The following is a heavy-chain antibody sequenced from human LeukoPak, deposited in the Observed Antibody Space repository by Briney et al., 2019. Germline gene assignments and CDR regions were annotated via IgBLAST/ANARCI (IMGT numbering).Heavy chain of an antibody. Sequence: ASVKVSCKTSGFTFSNYNICWVRQAPGQGLEWMGWDSGYNGHTNYAQNLQGRVTMTTDTSTSTAYMELRSLRSDDTAVYYCARDDRYSGYDYDYWGQGTLVTVSS. CDR2: DSGYNGHT. CDR3: ARDDRYSGYDYDY. D-gene: IGHD5-12*01. J-gene: IGHJ4*02. V-gene: IGHV1-18*01. CDR1: GFTFSNYN.